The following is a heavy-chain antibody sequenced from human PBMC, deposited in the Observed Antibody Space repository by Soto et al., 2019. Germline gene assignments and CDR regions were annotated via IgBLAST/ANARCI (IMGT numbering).Heavy chain of an antibody. CDR2: FSGRDATT. D-gene: IGHD1-26*01. V-gene: IGHV3-23*01. CDR1: GFTFSSYT. Sequence: GGSLRLSCTASGFTFSSYTMSWVRQAPGKGLEWVSSFSGRDATTYYADSVKGRFTISRDNSKSTLYLQMNSLRAEDTALYFCVRTIVGATKGGWFDPWGQGALVTVSS. J-gene: IGHJ5*02. CDR3: VRTIVGATKGGWFDP.